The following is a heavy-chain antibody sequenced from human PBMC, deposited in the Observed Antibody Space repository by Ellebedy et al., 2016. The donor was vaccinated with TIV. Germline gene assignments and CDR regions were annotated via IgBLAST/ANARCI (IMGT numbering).Heavy chain of an antibody. CDR3: ARRGSYGDYAVQINSWLDT. Sequence: GGSLRLSCAASGFTFRSYWMTWVRQAPGKGLEWVANIYQDGSQMFYLDSVKGRFTVSRDNAKNSLYLQMNSLRAEDTAVYFCARRGSYGDYAVQINSWLDTWGQGTLVTVSP. CDR2: IYQDGSQM. D-gene: IGHD4-17*01. CDR1: GFTFRSYW. V-gene: IGHV3-7*01. J-gene: IGHJ5*02.